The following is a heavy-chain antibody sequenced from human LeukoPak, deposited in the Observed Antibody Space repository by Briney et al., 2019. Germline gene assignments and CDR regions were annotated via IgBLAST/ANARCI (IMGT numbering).Heavy chain of an antibody. Sequence: PVGSLRLSCAASGFTFSNAWMNWVRQAPGKWLEWIGEINHSGSTNYNPSLKSRVTISVDTSKNQFSLKLSSVTAADTAVYYCARGSWGYYIQSLFDYWGQGTLVPVSS. CDR1: GFTFSNAW. CDR3: ARGSWGYYIQSLFDY. V-gene: IGHV4-34*01. J-gene: IGHJ4*02. CDR2: INHSGST. D-gene: IGHD3-22*01.